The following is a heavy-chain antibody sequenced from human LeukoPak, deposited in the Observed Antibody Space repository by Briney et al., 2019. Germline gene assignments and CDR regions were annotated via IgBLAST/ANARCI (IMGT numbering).Heavy chain of an antibody. CDR2: ISDNGDST. Sequence: GGSLRPSCAASGFTFSNYAMHWVRQAPGKGLEYVSAISDNGDSTYYANSVKGRFTISRDNSKNTLHLQMGSLRAEDMAVYYCARAPHGSPGDYWGQGTLVTVSS. D-gene: IGHD3-10*01. J-gene: IGHJ4*02. V-gene: IGHV3-64*01. CDR3: ARAPHGSPGDY. CDR1: GFTFSNYA.